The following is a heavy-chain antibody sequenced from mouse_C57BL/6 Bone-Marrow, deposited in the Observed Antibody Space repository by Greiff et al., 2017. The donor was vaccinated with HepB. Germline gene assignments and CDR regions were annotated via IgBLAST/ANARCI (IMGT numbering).Heavy chain of an antibody. Sequence: VQLQESGAELVKPGASVKMSCKASGYTFTSYWITWVKQRPGQGLEWIGDIYPGSGSTNYNEKFKSKATLTVDTSSSTAYMQLSSLTPEDSAVYYCAGQGHYFDYWGQGTTLTVSS. D-gene: IGHD3-3*01. CDR2: IYPGSGST. V-gene: IGHV1-55*01. CDR1: GYTFTSYW. CDR3: AGQGHYFDY. J-gene: IGHJ2*01.